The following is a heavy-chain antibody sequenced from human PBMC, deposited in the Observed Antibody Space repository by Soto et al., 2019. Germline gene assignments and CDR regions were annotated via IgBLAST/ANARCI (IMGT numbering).Heavy chain of an antibody. Sequence: QVQRVQSGAEVKKPGASVKVSCKASGYTFTSYGISWVRQAPGQGREWMGWISAYNGNTNYAQKLQGRVTMTTDTSTSTAYMELRSLISDDTAVYYCARDGARGENYYYYGMDVWGQGTTVTVSS. CDR1: GYTFTSYG. D-gene: IGHD3-16*01. CDR3: ARDGARGENYYYYGMDV. V-gene: IGHV1-18*01. CDR2: ISAYNGNT. J-gene: IGHJ6*02.